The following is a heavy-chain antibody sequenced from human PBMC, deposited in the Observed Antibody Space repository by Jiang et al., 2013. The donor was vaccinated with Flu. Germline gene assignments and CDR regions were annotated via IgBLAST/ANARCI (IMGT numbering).Heavy chain of an antibody. CDR2: INPFDSDI. CDR3: ARHRAAGGNYYYGMDV. J-gene: IGHJ6*02. Sequence: GAEVKKPGESLKISCKGSGYTFTMYWIAWVRQMPGKGLEWMGLINPFDSDIRYSPSFQGQVTISADKSINTAYLQWASLEASDTAIYYCARHRAAGGNYYYGMDVWGRWDRRLPSP. CDR1: GYTFTMYW. D-gene: IGHD6-13*01. V-gene: IGHV5-51*01.